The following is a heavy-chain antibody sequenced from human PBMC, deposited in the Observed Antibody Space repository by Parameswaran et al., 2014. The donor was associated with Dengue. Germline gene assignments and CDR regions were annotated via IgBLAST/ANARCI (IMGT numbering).Heavy chain of an antibody. CDR3: ARGGYPYYDILTGYYSNWFDP. J-gene: IGHJ5*02. Sequence: WIRQPPGKGLEWIGEINHSGSTNYNPSLKSRVTISVDTSKNQFSLKLSSVTAADTAVYYCARGGYPYYDILTGYYSNWFDPWGQGTLVTVSS. V-gene: IGHV4-34*01. CDR2: INHSGST. D-gene: IGHD3-9*01.